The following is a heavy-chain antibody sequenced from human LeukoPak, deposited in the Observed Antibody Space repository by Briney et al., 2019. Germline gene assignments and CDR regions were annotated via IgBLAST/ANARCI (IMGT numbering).Heavy chain of an antibody. CDR2: IRSNGGST. Sequence: PGGSLRLSCAASGFTFSSYAMHWVRQAPGKGLEYVSAIRSNGGSTYYANSVKGRFTISRDNSKNTLYLQMGSLRAEDMAVYYCARVYGDYTVGYFDYWGQGTLVTVSS. CDR3: ARVYGDYTVGYFDY. CDR1: GFTFSSYA. V-gene: IGHV3-64*01. D-gene: IGHD4-17*01. J-gene: IGHJ4*02.